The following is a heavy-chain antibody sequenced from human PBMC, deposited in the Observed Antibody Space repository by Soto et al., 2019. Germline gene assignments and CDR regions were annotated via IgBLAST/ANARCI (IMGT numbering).Heavy chain of an antibody. J-gene: IGHJ6*03. CDR2: IKQDGSEK. CDR1: GFTFSSYW. D-gene: IGHD3-3*01. V-gene: IGHV3-7*01. CDR3: ARGTSYYDVWSGYSTYYYYYYMDV. Sequence: ESGGGLVQPGGSLRLSCAASGFTFSSYWMSWVRQAPGKGLEWVANIKQDGSEKYYVDSVKGRFTISRDNAKNSLYLQMNSLRAEDTAVYYCARGTSYYDVWSGYSTYYYYYYMDVWGKGTTVTVSS.